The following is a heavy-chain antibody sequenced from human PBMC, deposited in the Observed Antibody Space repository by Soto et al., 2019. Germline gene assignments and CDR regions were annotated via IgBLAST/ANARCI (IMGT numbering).Heavy chain of an antibody. CDR2: IYYSGST. Sequence: QVQLQESGPGLVKPSETLSLTCTVSGGSISSDYWSWIRQPPGKGLELIGYIYYSGSTNYNPSLKSRVTISVDTSKNQFSLKLSSVTAADTAVYYCASRYGSAFDIWGQGTMVTVSS. D-gene: IGHD4-17*01. J-gene: IGHJ3*02. CDR3: ASRYGSAFDI. CDR1: GGSISSDY. V-gene: IGHV4-59*01.